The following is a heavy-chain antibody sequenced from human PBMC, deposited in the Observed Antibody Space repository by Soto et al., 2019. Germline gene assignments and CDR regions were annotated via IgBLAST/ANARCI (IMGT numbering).Heavy chain of an antibody. J-gene: IGHJ6*03. V-gene: IGHV3-74*01. CDR3: VRGASLAYYLGV. CDR2: LNSGGSTA. Sequence: EVQLVESGGGLVQPGGSLRLSCAASEFTFSDDWMHWVRQAPGEGLVWVSRLNSGGSTAYYADFVKGRFTTSRDNAKNTVYLKMNSLRVEDTAVYYCVRGASLAYYLGVWGKGTTVTVSS. CDR1: EFTFSDDW.